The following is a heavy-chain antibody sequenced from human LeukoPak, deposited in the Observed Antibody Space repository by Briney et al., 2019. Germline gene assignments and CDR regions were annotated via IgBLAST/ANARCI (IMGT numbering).Heavy chain of an antibody. D-gene: IGHD6-6*01. CDR1: GFTFSSYG. J-gene: IGHJ4*02. CDR3: AKGSEYRSSVFDY. Sequence: GRSLRLSCAASGFTFSSYGMHWVRQAPGKGLEWVAVIWYDGSNKYYADSVKGRFTISRDNSKNTLYLQMNRLRAEDTAVYYCAKGSEYRSSVFDYWGQGTLVTVSS. V-gene: IGHV3-33*06. CDR2: IWYDGSNK.